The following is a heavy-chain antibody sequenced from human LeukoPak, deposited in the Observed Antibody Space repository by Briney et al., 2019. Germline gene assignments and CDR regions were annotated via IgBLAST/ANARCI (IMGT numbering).Heavy chain of an antibody. D-gene: IGHD1-26*01. CDR2: INDSGIT. V-gene: IGHV4-34*01. J-gene: IGHJ3*02. CDR1: GGSFSDYY. Sequence: SETLSLTCAVYGGSFSDYYWSWIRQPPGKGLEWIGEINDSGITNYNPSLKSRVIMSVDTSKNHLSLKLNSVTAADTAVYFCAQGGTQYEYDAFDIWGQGTMVTVSS. CDR3: AQGGTQYEYDAFDI.